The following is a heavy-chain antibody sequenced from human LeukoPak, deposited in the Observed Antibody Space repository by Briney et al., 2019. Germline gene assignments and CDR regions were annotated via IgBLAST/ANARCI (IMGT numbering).Heavy chain of an antibody. CDR2: IYYSGST. Sequence: SETLSLTCTGSGGSISSYYWSWIRQRPGKGMEGRGYIYYSGSTNYSPSLKPRLTISVDTSKNQFSLKLSSVTAADTAVYYCASYSSPWAFDIWGQGTMVTVSS. CDR3: ASYSSPWAFDI. J-gene: IGHJ3*02. D-gene: IGHD3-22*01. V-gene: IGHV4-59*08. CDR1: GGSISSYY.